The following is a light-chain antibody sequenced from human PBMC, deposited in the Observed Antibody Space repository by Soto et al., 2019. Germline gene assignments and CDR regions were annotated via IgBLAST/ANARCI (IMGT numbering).Light chain of an antibody. CDR2: DAS. J-gene: IGKJ1*01. Sequence: DIEMSQSPSSLSASVGDRVTITCRASQSLNTWLAWYQQKPGKAPRRLIYDASSLQSGVPSRFSGSGSGTEFALTISSLQPDDFAAYYCQQYNTYSWTFGQGTKVEIK. CDR3: QQYNTYSWT. CDR1: QSLNTW. V-gene: IGKV1-5*01.